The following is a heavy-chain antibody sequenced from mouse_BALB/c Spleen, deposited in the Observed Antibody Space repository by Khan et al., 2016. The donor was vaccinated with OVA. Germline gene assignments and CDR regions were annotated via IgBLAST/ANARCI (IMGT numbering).Heavy chain of an antibody. CDR3: ARELGLPFAY. CDR2: INPSNGRT. Sequence: QVQLQQSGAELVKPGASVKLSCKASGYTFTSYWMHWVKQRPGQGLEWIGEINPSNGRTNYNEKFKSKATLTVDKSSSTAYMQLSSLTSEDSAVYYCARELGLPFAYWCQGTLVTVSA. D-gene: IGHD3-1*01. CDR1: GYTFTSYW. J-gene: IGHJ3*01. V-gene: IGHV1S81*02.